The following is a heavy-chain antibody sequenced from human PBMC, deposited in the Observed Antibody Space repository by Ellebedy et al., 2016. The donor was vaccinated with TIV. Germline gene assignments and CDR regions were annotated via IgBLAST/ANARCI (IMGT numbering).Heavy chain of an antibody. D-gene: IGHD2-15*01. CDR1: GYRFSTYW. J-gene: IGHJ4*02. CDR2: IDPSDSHT. Sequence: ASVKVSCKASGYRFSTYWISWVRQMPGKGLEWMGRIDPSDSHTYYSPSFQGHVTISADKSINTAYLQWSSLKASDTAMYYCARQDSSCYGEGYWGQGTLVTVSS. CDR3: ARQDSSCYGEGY. V-gene: IGHV5-10-1*01.